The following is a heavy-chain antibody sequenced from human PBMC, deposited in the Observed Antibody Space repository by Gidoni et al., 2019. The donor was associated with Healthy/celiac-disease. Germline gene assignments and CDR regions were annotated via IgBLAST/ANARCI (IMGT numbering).Heavy chain of an antibody. Sequence: QVQLVQSGAEVKKPGSSVKVSCKASGGTFSSYAISWVRQAPGQGLEGMGGIIPFFGTANYEQKFQGRGTFPADEPTSTAYRGLSSRGSGDTAVYYGGGGGKWLVPDYWGQGTLVTVSS. CDR3: GGGGKWLVPDY. J-gene: IGHJ4*02. CDR2: IIPFFGTA. CDR1: GGTFSSYA. V-gene: IGHV1-69*01. D-gene: IGHD6-19*01.